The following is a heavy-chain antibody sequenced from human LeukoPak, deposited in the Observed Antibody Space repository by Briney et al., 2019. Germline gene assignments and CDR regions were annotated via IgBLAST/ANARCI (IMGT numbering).Heavy chain of an antibody. CDR1: GVTLSSDS. D-gene: IGHD5-18*01. CDR2: LSSISSDI. Sequence: GGALRLSCAASGVTLSSDSMNWGRQAPGKGLEWVSSLSSISSDIYHADSVRGRVTISRDNAKNSLYLQMNTLRAEDTPVYYCARGVAYSSGPLSGDYWRQGTLVTVSS. CDR3: ARGVAYSSGPLSGDY. J-gene: IGHJ4*02. V-gene: IGHV3-21*01.